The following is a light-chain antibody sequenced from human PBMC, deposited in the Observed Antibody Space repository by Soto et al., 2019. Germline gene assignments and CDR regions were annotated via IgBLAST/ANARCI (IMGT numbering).Light chain of an antibody. V-gene: IGKV1D-12*01. Sequence: DIQMTQSPSSVSASVGDRVTITCRASQDINSWLAWYQQKPGTAPKLLIYAASSLQSGVPSRFSGSGSGTDFTLTISSLQPEDFATYYCQQANSFPLTFGGGTKVEIK. CDR1: QDINSW. CDR2: AAS. J-gene: IGKJ4*01. CDR3: QQANSFPLT.